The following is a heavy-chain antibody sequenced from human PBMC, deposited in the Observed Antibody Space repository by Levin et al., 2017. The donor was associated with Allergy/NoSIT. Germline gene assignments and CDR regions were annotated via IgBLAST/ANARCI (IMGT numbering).Heavy chain of an antibody. Sequence: SETLSLTCSVSGGSINNFYWSWIRQSPGKGLEWIAFIHYTGSTNYNPSLKSRVTISLDTSKNQFSLKLTSVTAADAAVYYCARESNFYGSGSNPYYYYYYMDVWGKGATVTVSS. D-gene: IGHD3-10*01. CDR2: IHYTGST. CDR3: ARESNFYGSGSNPYYYYYYMDV. J-gene: IGHJ6*03. CDR1: GGSINNFY. V-gene: IGHV4-59*01.